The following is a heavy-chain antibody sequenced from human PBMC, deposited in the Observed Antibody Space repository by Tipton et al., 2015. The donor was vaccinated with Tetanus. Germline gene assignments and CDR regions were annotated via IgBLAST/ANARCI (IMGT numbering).Heavy chain of an antibody. CDR3: ARDPSGGVRYFDY. V-gene: IGHV4-61*01. CDR2: IYYSGST. D-gene: IGHD2-8*01. Sequence: TLSLTCTVSGGSISSGTYYWGWIRQPPGKGLEWIGSIYYSGSTNYNPSLKSRVTISVDTSKNQFSLKLSSATAADTAVYYCARDPSGGVRYFDYWGQGTLVTVSS. J-gene: IGHJ4*02. CDR1: GGSISSGTYY.